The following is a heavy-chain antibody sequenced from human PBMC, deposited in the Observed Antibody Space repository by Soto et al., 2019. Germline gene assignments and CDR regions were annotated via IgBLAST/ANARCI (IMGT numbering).Heavy chain of an antibody. Sequence: QVQLQESGPGLVKPSQTLSLTCTVSGGSISSGGYYWSWIRQHPGKGLEWIGYIYYSGSTYYNPSLKSLVTISVDTSKNQFSRKLSSVTAADTAGDYGARDPGDYGSGGLGYFDYWGQGTLVTVSS. V-gene: IGHV4-31*01. CDR3: ARDPGDYGSGGLGYFDY. CDR1: GGSISSGGYY. D-gene: IGHD3-10*01. CDR2: IYYSGST. J-gene: IGHJ4*02.